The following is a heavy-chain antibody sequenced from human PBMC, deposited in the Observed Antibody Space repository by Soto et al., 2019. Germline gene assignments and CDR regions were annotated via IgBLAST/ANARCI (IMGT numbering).Heavy chain of an antibody. Sequence: GGSLRLSCAASGFTFRSYGMHWVRQAPGQGQARVAVMWYDGSNKYYADSVKGRFTISRDNSKNTLYLQMNSLRAEDTAVYYCARDCKQGWFFGVVTRHGMHGWGQGNTGTVFS. V-gene: IGHV3-33*01. D-gene: IGHD3-3*01. CDR1: GFTFRSYG. CDR2: MWYDGSNK. J-gene: IGHJ6*01. CDR3: ARDCKQGWFFGVVTRHGMHG.